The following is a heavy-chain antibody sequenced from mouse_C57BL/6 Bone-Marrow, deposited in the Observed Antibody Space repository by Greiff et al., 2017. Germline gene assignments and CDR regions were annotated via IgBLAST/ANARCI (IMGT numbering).Heavy chain of an antibody. CDR2: IYPRDGST. CDR3: ARAGDYESSYWYFDV. CDR1: GYTFTDHP. V-gene: IGHV1-78*01. Sequence: QVQLQQSDAELVKPGASVKISCKASGYTFTDHPIHWMKQRPEQGLEWIGYIYPRDGSTKYNEKFKGKATLTAEKSSSTAYMQLNSLTSEDSAVYFCARAGDYESSYWYFDVWGTGTTVTVSS. D-gene: IGHD2-4*01. J-gene: IGHJ1*03.